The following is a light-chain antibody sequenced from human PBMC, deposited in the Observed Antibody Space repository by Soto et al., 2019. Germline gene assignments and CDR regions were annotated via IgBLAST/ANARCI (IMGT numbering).Light chain of an antibody. V-gene: IGKV3-20*01. CDR2: GAS. Sequence: TQSPSTLSASVGDRVTITCRASQSISSWLAWYQHIPGQAPRLLIYGASTRATGIPDRFSGSGSGTDFTLTISRLEPEDFAVYYCQQFDRSLPSWTFGQGTKVE. CDR1: QSISSW. J-gene: IGKJ1*01. CDR3: QQFDRSLPSWT.